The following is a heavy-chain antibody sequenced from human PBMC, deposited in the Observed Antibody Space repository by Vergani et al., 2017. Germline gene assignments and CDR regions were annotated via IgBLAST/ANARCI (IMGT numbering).Heavy chain of an antibody. V-gene: IGHV4-34*01. CDR2: IDHTGRP. Sequence: QVQLQQWGGGLLKPSETLSLTCVVTGGSFTSYHWTWIRQSPGEGLEWVGDIDHTGRPDYNPSLKSRLTMSVDKSRNQFSLTLNSVTATDTAIYFSARVNTETNCHLYYYYYMDVWGQGTAVTVS. D-gene: IGHD4-11*01. CDR3: ARVNTETNCHLYYYYYMDV. J-gene: IGHJ6*03. CDR1: GGSFTSYH.